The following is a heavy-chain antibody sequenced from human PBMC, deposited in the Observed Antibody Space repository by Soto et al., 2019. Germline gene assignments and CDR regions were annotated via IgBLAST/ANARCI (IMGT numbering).Heavy chain of an antibody. CDR3: ARDIDISGWGTFQH. V-gene: IGHV3-23*01. Sequence: EVQLLESGGGLVQPRGSLSLSCASSGFTFSSYAMSWVRQAPGKGLEWVSAISGSGDSTYYADSVKGRFTISRDSSKKPLYLQMNSLSPEDTAVYYCARDIDISGWGTFQHWGQGTLVTVSA. CDR1: GFTFSSYA. J-gene: IGHJ1*01. CDR2: ISGSGDST. D-gene: IGHD6-19*01.